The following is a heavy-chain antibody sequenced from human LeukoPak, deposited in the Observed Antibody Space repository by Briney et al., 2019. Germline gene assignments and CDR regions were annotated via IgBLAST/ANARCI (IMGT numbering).Heavy chain of an antibody. J-gene: IGHJ4*02. D-gene: IGHD3-22*01. CDR1: GFTFSSYG. V-gene: IGHV3-30*03. Sequence: GGSLRLSYAASGFTFSSYGMHWVRRAPGKGLEWVAVISYDGSNKYYADSVKGRFTITRDNAKNTLYLQMNSLRAEDTAVYYCARDFRNTMIVVGYYFDYWGQGALVTVSS. CDR2: ISYDGSNK. CDR3: ARDFRNTMIVVGYYFDY.